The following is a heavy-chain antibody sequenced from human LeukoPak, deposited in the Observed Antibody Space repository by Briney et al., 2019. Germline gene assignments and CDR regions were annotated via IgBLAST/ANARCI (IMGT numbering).Heavy chain of an antibody. V-gene: IGHV1-2*02. D-gene: IGHD3-16*01. CDR3: VRSRGVADMIMYY. CDR1: GYTFTRYY. Sequence: GASVKVSCKPSGYTFTRYYMHWVRQAPVQGLEWMGWINPNSGGTNYAQKFQGRVTITRDTSISTAYMELSRLRSDDTAIYHCVRSRGVADMIMYYWGQGTLVTVSS. CDR2: INPNSGGT. J-gene: IGHJ4*02.